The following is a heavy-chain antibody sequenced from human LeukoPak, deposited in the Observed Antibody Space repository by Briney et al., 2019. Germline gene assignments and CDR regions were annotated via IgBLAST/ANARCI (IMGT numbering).Heavy chain of an antibody. CDR1: GFTFSSYA. Sequence: GGSLRLSCAASGFTFSSYAMSWFRQAPGEGLEWVSAISGSGGSTYYADSVKGRFTISRDNSKNTLYLQMNSLRAEDTAVYYCASCKVCRYYYYGMDVWGQGTTVTVSS. CDR2: ISGSGGST. J-gene: IGHJ6*02. V-gene: IGHV3-23*01. CDR3: ASCKVCRYYYYGMDV. D-gene: IGHD2/OR15-2a*01.